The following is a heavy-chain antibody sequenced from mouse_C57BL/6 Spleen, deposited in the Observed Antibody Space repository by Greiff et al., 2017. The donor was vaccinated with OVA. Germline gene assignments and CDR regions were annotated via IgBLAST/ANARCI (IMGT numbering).Heavy chain of an antibody. CDR3: ARSYDYDGGNFAY. V-gene: IGHV1-80*01. CDR2: IYPGDGDT. J-gene: IGHJ3*01. CDR1: GYAFSSYW. Sequence: QVQLQQSGAELVKPGASVKISCKASGYAFSSYWMNWVKQRPGKGLEWIGQIYPGDGDTNYNGKFKGKATLTADKSSSTAYMQLSSLTSEDSAVYFCARSYDYDGGNFAYWGQGTLVTVSA. D-gene: IGHD2-4*01.